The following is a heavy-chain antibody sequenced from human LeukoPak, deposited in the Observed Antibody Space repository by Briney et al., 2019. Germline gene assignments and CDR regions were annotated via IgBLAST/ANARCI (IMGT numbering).Heavy chain of an antibody. CDR3: ARDESLGEPVY. Sequence: ASVKVSCKASGGTFSSYAISWVRQAPGQGLEWMGRIIPILGIANYAQKFQGRVTITADKSTSTAYMELSSLRSEDTAVYYCARDESLGEPVYWGQGTLVTVSS. D-gene: IGHD3-16*01. J-gene: IGHJ4*02. CDR2: IIPILGIA. CDR1: GGTFSSYA. V-gene: IGHV1-69*04.